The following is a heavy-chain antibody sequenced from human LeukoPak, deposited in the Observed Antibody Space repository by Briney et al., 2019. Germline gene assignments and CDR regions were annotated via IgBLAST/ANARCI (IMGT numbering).Heavy chain of an antibody. Sequence: GGSLRLSCAAPGFTFSSYSMNWVRQAPGKGLEWVSSISSSSSYIYYADSVKGRFTISRDNAKNSLYLQMNSLRAEDTAVYYCARTYYPNFYYYGMDVWGKGATVTVSS. CDR1: GFTFSSYS. CDR2: ISSSSSYI. D-gene: IGHD3-10*01. CDR3: ARTYYPNFYYYGMDV. J-gene: IGHJ6*04. V-gene: IGHV3-21*01.